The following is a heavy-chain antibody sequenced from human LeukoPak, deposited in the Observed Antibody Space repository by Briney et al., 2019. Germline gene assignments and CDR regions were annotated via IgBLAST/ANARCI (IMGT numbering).Heavy chain of an antibody. D-gene: IGHD6-13*01. CDR3: ARQGGYIAPLAL. CDR1: GGSIRSYY. V-gene: IGHV4-59*08. Sequence: ETLSLTRTVSGGSIRSYYWSWIRQPPGKGLEWSGYISYSVNTSYNPSLKSRVTISVETSKNPFSLKVTSVTAADTAVYYCARQGGYIAPLALWGQGTLVTVS. J-gene: IGHJ4*02. CDR2: ISYSVNT.